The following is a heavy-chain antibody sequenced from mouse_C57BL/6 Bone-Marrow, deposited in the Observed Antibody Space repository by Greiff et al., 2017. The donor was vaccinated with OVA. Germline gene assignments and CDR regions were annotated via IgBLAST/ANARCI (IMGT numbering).Heavy chain of an antibody. CDR1: GYSITSGYY. CDR2: ISYDGSN. V-gene: IGHV3-6*01. J-gene: IGHJ3*01. D-gene: IGHD1-1*01. CDR3: AREDLLLRGFAY. Sequence: EVQLQQSGPGLVKPSQSLSLTCSVTGYSITSGYYWNWIRQFPGNKLEWMGYISYDGSNNYNPSLKNRISITRDTSKNQFFLKLNSVTTEDTATYYCAREDLLLRGFAYWGQGTLVTVSA.